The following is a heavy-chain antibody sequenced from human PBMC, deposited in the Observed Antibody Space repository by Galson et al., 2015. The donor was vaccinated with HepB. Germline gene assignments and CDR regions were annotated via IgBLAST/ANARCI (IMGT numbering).Heavy chain of an antibody. V-gene: IGHV3-49*04. CDR3: SREQVNRYRQSDYYNYGMDV. D-gene: IGHD1-14*01. CDR1: GFTLSHYR. J-gene: IGHJ6*02. Sequence: SLRLSCAGSGFTLSHYRMTWVRQAPGKGLEWLGFITSQAYGGTTQYAASVRGRFIISRDDSEDVAYLQLNGLTTEDTARYFCSREQVNRYRQSDYYNYGMDVWGQGTTVTVSS. CDR2: ITSQAYGGTT.